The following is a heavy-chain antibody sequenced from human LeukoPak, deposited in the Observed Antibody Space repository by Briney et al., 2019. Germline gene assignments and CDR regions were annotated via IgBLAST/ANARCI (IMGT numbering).Heavy chain of an antibody. V-gene: IGHV1-24*01. J-gene: IGHJ4*02. D-gene: IGHD5-18*01. Sequence: ASVKVSCKASGYTFTGYYVHWVRQAPGKGLEWMGGFDPEDGETIYAQKFQGRVTMTEDTSTDTAYMELSSLRSEDTAVYYCARRYSYGLLDYWGQGTLVTVSS. CDR2: FDPEDGET. CDR3: ARRYSYGLLDY. CDR1: GYTFTGYY.